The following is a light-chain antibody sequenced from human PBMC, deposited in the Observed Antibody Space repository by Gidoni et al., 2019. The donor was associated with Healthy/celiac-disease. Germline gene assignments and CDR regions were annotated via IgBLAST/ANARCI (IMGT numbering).Light chain of an antibody. CDR3: QVWDSSSDHYV. V-gene: IGLV3-21*04. J-gene: IGLJ1*01. CDR1: NIGRNS. CDR2: YDS. Sequence: SSVMPHHTPVSVAPGKTATLTCGGNNIGRNSVHWYHQKPGQAPVLVIDYDSDRPSGIPERFSGSNSGNTATLTISRVEAGDEADYYCQVWDSSSDHYVFGTGTKVTVL.